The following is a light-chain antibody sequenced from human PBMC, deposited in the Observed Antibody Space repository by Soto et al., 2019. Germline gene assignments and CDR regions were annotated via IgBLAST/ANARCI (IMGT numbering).Light chain of an antibody. CDR3: QQYNNWPLT. CDR1: QSVSSSY. J-gene: IGKJ4*01. V-gene: IGKV3-15*01. CDR2: GAS. Sequence: EIVMTQSPPTLPVSPGERATLSFRASQSVSSSYLAWYQQKRGQPPRXLIYGASSRETGIPAMFSGSGSGTVFTLTISSLQSEDFEVYFCQQYNNWPLTFGAGTQVDIK.